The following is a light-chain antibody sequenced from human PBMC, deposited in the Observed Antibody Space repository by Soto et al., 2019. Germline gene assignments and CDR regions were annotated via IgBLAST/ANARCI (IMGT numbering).Light chain of an antibody. CDR1: QSVSSY. J-gene: IGKJ5*01. CDR2: DAS. CDR3: QQRSSNWPPVT. Sequence: EIVLTQSPATLSLSPGERATLSCRASQSVSSYLAWYQQKPGQAPRLLIYDASNRATGIPARFSGSGAGTDFTLTISSLEHEDFAVDYCQQRSSNWPPVTFGQGTRLEIK. V-gene: IGKV3-11*01.